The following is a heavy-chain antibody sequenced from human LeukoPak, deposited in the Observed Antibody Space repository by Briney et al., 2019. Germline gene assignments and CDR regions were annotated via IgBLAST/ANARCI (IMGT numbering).Heavy chain of an antibody. CDR3: ARGSACYYDFDY. J-gene: IGHJ4*02. CDR1: GYSFTNYW. Sequence: GESLKLYCQGSGYSFTNYWIGWVRQMPGKGLEWMGIHYPDDSDTRYSPSFQGQVTISADKSMSTAYLQWSSLKASDSAIHYCARGSACYYDFDYWGQGTLVTVSS. CDR2: HYPDDSDT. D-gene: IGHD1-26*01. V-gene: IGHV5-51*01.